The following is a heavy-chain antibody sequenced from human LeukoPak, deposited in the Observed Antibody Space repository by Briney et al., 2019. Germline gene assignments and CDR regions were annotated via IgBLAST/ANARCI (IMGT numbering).Heavy chain of an antibody. CDR1: GFPFGDYT. CDR3: TREKSYYYDTSGSDY. CDR2: IRSKTYGGTT. Sequence: GGSLRLSCTASGFPFGDYTMSWFRQAPGKGLEWVGFIRSKTYGGTTEYAASVKGRSTMSRDDSKSIAYLQLNSLKTEDTAVYYCTREKSYYYDTSGSDYWGQGTLVTVSS. J-gene: IGHJ4*02. V-gene: IGHV3-49*03. D-gene: IGHD3-22*01.